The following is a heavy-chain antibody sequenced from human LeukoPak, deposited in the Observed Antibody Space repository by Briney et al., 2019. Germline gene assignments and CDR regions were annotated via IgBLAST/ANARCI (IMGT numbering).Heavy chain of an antibody. Sequence: SETLSLTCAVYGGSFSGYYWSWIRQPPGKGLEWIGYIYYSGSTNYNPSLKSRVTISVDTSKNQFSLKLSPVTAADTAVYYCARLHDGYRYGADYWGQGTLVT. V-gene: IGHV4-59*08. D-gene: IGHD5-18*01. J-gene: IGHJ4*02. CDR1: GGSFSGYY. CDR3: ARLHDGYRYGADY. CDR2: IYYSGST.